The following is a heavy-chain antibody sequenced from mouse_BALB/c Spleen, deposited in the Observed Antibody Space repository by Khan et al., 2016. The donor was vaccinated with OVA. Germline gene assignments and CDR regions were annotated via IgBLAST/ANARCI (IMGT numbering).Heavy chain of an antibody. CDR1: GFTFTDYY. V-gene: IGHV5-12*02. CDR2: ISNRGTTA. J-gene: IGHJ3*01. CDR3: AREGDGGGLAY. Sequence: EVELVESGGGFMQPGGSLKLSCATSGFTFTDYYMYWVRQTPEKRLEWVAYISNRGTTAYYPDTIRGRFPISRDHDKNTLYLQMSRLTSDDTDIYYCAREGDGGGLAYWGQGTLVTVSA. D-gene: IGHD1-1*02.